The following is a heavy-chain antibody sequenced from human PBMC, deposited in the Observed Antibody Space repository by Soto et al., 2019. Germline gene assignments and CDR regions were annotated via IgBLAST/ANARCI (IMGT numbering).Heavy chain of an antibody. Sequence: GAPVKVSCKASGFTFNSYGSRWVRQAPGQRLEWMGWISAYNGNTNYAQKLQGRVTMTTDTSTSTAYMELRSLRSDDTAVYYCARDKAMVRGVITSGWFDPWGQGTLVTVSS. V-gene: IGHV1-18*01. D-gene: IGHD3-10*01. CDR3: ARDKAMVRGVITSGWFDP. CDR1: GFTFNSYG. CDR2: ISAYNGNT. J-gene: IGHJ5*02.